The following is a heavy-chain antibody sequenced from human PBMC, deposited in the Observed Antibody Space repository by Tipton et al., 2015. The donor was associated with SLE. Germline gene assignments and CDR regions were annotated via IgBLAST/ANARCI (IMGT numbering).Heavy chain of an antibody. D-gene: IGHD7-27*01. Sequence: SLRLSCAASGFTFSSYAMSWVRQAPGKGLEWVSAISGSGGSTCYADSVKGRFTISRDNSKNTLYLQMNSLRAEDTAVYYCAKGVTGAMYFDLWGRGTLVTVSS. J-gene: IGHJ2*01. V-gene: IGHV3-23*01. CDR3: AKGVTGAMYFDL. CDR2: ISGSGGST. CDR1: GFTFSSYA.